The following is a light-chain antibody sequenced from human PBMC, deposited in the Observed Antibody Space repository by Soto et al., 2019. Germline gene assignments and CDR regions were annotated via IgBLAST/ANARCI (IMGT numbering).Light chain of an antibody. J-gene: IGLJ1*01. CDR1: SSDVGGYNY. CDR3: SSYTSSSTRV. Sequence: QSVLTQPASVSGSPGQSITISCTGTSSDVGGYNYVSWYQQHPVKAPKLMIYDVSNRPSGVSNRFSGSKSGNTASLTISGLQDEDEADYYCSSYTSSSTRVFGTGTKLTVL. CDR2: DVS. V-gene: IGLV2-14*01.